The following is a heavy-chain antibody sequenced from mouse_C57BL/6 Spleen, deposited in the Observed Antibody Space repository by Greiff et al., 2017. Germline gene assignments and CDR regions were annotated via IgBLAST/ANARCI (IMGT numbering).Heavy chain of an antibody. CDR2: IDPEDGET. V-gene: IGHV14-2*01. CDR1: GFNITDYY. Sequence: EVQLQQSGAELVKPGASVKLSCTASGFNITDYYMPWVKQRTEQGLEWIGRIDPEDGETKYAPKFPGKATITADTSSNTAYLQLSSLTSEDPAVYYCARGYGSSPHAMDYWGQGTSVTVSS. CDR3: ARGYGSSPHAMDY. D-gene: IGHD1-1*01. J-gene: IGHJ4*01.